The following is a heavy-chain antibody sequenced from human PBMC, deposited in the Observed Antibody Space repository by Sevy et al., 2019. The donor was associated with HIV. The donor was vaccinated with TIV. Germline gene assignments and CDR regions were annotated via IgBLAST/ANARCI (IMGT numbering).Heavy chain of an antibody. CDR1: GFTFSANW. CDR2: IKADGSDK. J-gene: IGHJ4*02. Sequence: GGSLRLSCAASGFTFSANWMNWVRQAPGKGLEWVSNIKADGSDKHYVDSVVGRFTLSRENAKNLLFLQMNILGVEDTAVYYCAHETFGRFESWGQGTLVTVSS. D-gene: IGHD3-16*01. CDR3: AHETFGRFES. V-gene: IGHV3-7*01.